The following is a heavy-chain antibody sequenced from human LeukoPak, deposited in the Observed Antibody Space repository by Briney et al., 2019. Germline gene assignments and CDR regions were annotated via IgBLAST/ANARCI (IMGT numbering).Heavy chain of an antibody. J-gene: IGHJ5*02. Sequence: PSETLSLTCTVSGSSISSSSNYWGWIRQPPGKGLEWIGSMYYSGSTYYNPSLKSRVTISVDTSKNQFSLKLSSVTAADTAVYYCARQNIYCSRTSCYEVDWFDPWGQGTLVTVSS. CDR1: GSSISSSSNY. V-gene: IGHV4-39*01. CDR2: MYYSGST. D-gene: IGHD2-2*01. CDR3: ARQNIYCSRTSCYEVDWFDP.